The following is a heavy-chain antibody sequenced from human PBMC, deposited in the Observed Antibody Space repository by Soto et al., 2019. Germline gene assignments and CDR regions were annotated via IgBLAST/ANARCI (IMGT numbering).Heavy chain of an antibody. Sequence: QVQLVESGGVVVKPGRSRRHSCAAAGFPFSSYGMHWFREAPGKGLEWVAVISYDGSNKYYADSVKGRFTISRDNSASTLYLQMISLRPEATALYYCVGGQYYFDYRGQGTLVTVSP. V-gene: IGHV3-30*03. CDR1: GFPFSSYG. D-gene: IGHD3-10*01. CDR2: ISYDGSNK. CDR3: VGGQYYFDY. J-gene: IGHJ4*02.